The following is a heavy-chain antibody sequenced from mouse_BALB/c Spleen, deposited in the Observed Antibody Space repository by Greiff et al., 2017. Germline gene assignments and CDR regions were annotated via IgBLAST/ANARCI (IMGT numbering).Heavy chain of an antibody. V-gene: IGHV1-7*01. CDR2: INPSTGYT. CDR3: ARSDDGSSYGG. J-gene: IGHJ2*01. Sequence: VQLQQSGAELAKPGASVKMSCKASGYTFTSYWMHWVKQRPGQGLEWIGYINPSTGYTEYNQKFKDKATLTADKSSSTAYMQLSSLTSEDSAVYYCARSDDGSSYGGWGQGTTLTVSS. CDR1: GYTFTSYW. D-gene: IGHD1-1*01.